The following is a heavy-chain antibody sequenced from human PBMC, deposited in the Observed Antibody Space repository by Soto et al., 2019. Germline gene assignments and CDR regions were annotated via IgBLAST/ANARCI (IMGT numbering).Heavy chain of an antibody. CDR3: ARGTAVADYYYYGMDV. D-gene: IGHD6-19*01. CDR2: IIPILGIA. Sequence: QVQLVQSGAEVKKPGSSVKVSCKASGGTFSSYTISWVRQAPGQGLEWMGRIIPILGIANYAQKFQGRVTITAEKSTSTAYMELSSLRSEDTAVYYCARGTAVADYYYYGMDVWGQGTTVTVSS. CDR1: GGTFSSYT. J-gene: IGHJ6*02. V-gene: IGHV1-69*02.